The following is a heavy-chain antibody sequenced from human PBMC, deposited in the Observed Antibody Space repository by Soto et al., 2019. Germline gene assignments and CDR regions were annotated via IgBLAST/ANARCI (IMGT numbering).Heavy chain of an antibody. CDR1: GFTFSNSR. J-gene: IGHJ4*02. V-gene: IGHV3-74*01. D-gene: IGHD2-2*01. Sequence: GGSLRLSCAASGFTFSNSRMHWVRQVSGKGLEWVSRINADGTSTSYADSVKGRFTISRDNAKNTLYLHVNSLRAEDTAVYYCVKVLARGVGVPRFYFDSWGQGALVTVS. CDR3: VKVLARGVGVPRFYFDS. CDR2: INADGTST.